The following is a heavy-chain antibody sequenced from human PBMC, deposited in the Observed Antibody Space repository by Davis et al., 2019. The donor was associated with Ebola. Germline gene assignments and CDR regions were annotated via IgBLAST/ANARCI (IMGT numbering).Heavy chain of an antibody. J-gene: IGHJ4*02. D-gene: IGHD3-16*02. CDR2: ISGSGANT. V-gene: IGHV3-23*01. Sequence: GGSLRLSCVASGFAFSTYAMSWVRPAPGKGLEWVSGISGSGANTDYTDAVKGRFTISRDNSKNTLYLRMTSLRADDTATYFCASGTYRLGDYWGQGALVTVSS. CDR1: GFAFSTYA. CDR3: ASGTYRLGDY.